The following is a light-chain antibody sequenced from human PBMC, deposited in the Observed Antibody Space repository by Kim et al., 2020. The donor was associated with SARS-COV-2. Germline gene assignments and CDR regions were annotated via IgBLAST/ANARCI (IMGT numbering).Light chain of an antibody. CDR3: QQYNNYSYT. CDR1: QSIGGW. V-gene: IGKV1-5*03. J-gene: IGKJ2*01. Sequence: DIQMTQSPSTLSASVGDRVTISCRASQSIGGWLAWYQQKPGKAPKLLISKASSLESGVPSRFSGSGSATEFTLTISSLQPDDSATYYCQQYNNYSYTFGQGTKLEI. CDR2: KAS.